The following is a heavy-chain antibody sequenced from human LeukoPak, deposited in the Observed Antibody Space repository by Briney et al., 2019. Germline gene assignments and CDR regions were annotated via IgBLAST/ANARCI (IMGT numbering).Heavy chain of an antibody. J-gene: IGHJ4*02. D-gene: IGHD3-16*01. CDR1: GGSISSGDYY. CDR2: IYYSGGT. V-gene: IGHV4-31*03. CDR3: ARHPAGGGYFDY. Sequence: SQTLSLTCTVSGGSISSGDYYWSWFRQPPGKDLEWIGYIYYSGGTYYNPSLRSRVTTSTDMSKNQFSLKLSSVTAADTAMYYCARHPAGGGYFDYWGQGTLVTVSS.